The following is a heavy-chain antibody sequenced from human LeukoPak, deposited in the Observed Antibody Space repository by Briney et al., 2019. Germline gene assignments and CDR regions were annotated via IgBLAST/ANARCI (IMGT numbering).Heavy chain of an antibody. Sequence: ASVKVSCKASGYTFTGYYMHWVRQAPGQGLEWMGWINPNSGGTNYAQKFQGRVTMTRDTSISTAYMELSRLRSDDTAVYYCARRAIVVVPAATETGFDYWGQGTLVTVSS. CDR2: INPNSGGT. CDR3: ARRAIVVVPAATETGFDY. J-gene: IGHJ4*02. D-gene: IGHD2-2*01. V-gene: IGHV1-2*02. CDR1: GYTFTGYY.